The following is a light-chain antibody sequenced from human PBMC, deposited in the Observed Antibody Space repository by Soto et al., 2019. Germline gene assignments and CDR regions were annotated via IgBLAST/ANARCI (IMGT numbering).Light chain of an antibody. CDR1: MRDVGAYNL. CDR2: EVR. Sequence: QSALTQPASVSGSAGQSITISCSGTMRDVGAYNLVSWYQQHPGTAPKLIIYEVRNRPSGISSRFSVSRSGNTASLTISGLQPEDKCDYDCSAYTARSTLVFGGGTNVTVL. CDR3: SAYTARSTLV. V-gene: IGLV2-14*01. J-gene: IGLJ3*02.